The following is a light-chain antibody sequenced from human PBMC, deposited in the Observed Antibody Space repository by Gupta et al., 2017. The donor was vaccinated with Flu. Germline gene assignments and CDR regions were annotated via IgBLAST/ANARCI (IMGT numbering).Light chain of an antibody. V-gene: IGKV1-12*01. CDR3: QQANNFPRT. CDR2: AAS. CDR1: QDIDFW. J-gene: IGKJ1*01. Sequence: DIQLTTSPSSVSASVGDRVTITCRASQDIDFWLAWYQQSPGKAPKLLMYAASKLQNGVPARFSGRGSGTDFTLTISSLQPEDFATYFCQQANNFPRTFGQGTKVEIK.